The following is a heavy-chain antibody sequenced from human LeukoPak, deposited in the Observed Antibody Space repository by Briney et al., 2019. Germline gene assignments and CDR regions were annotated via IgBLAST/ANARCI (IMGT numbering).Heavy chain of an antibody. Sequence: SLTLSLTCAISGDSVSTNTAAWSWIRQSPSRGLEWLGRTYYRSKWYSDYAVSVRGRITIDPDTSKNQFSLQLTSVTPEDTAVYYCVRYTGWFYFDYWGQGTLVTVSS. CDR1: GDSVSTNTAA. V-gene: IGHV6-1*01. CDR3: VRYTGWFYFDY. CDR2: TYYRSKWYS. D-gene: IGHD6-19*01. J-gene: IGHJ4*02.